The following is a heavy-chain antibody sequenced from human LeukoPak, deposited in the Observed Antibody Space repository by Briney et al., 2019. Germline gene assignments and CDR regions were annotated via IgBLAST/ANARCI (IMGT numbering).Heavy chain of an antibody. V-gene: IGHV4-59*01. D-gene: IGHD2/OR15-2a*01. CDR3: ARGSISIL. CDR1: GGSISRNY. Sequence: SETLSLTCTVSGGSISRNYWNWIRQPPGKGLEWIGNIYYSETTNYNPSLKSRVSISLDTCKNLLSLKLSSVTAADTAVYYCARGSISILWGRGTLVTVSS. CDR2: IYYSETT. J-gene: IGHJ2*01.